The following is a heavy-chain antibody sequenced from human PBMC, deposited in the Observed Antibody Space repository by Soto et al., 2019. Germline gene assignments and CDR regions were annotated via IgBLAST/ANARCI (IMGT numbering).Heavy chain of an antibody. J-gene: IGHJ4*02. CDR3: ARAIRYYYDSSGYSPFDY. D-gene: IGHD3-22*01. CDR1: GYTFTGYY. CDR2: INPNSGGT. V-gene: IGHV1-2*04. Sequence: ASVKVSCKASGYTFTGYYMHWVRQAPGQGLEWMGWINPNSGGTNYAQKFQGWATMTRDTSISTAYMELSRLRSDDTAVYYCARAIRYYYDSSGYSPFDYWGQGTLVTVSS.